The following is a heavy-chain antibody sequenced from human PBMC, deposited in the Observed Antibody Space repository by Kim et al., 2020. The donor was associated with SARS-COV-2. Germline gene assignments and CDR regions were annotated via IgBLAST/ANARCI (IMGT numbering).Heavy chain of an antibody. D-gene: IGHD5-18*01. CDR2: ITYDGSNI. CDR1: GFTFSRYG. V-gene: IGHV3-30*18. Sequence: GGSLRLSCAASGFTFSRYGMHWVRQAPGKGLEWVAVITYDGSNIYYADSVKGRFTISRDNSKNTLYLEMNSLRAEDTTVYYCAKVITAGETAMVNYYYFG. CDR3: AKVITAGETAMVNYYYFG. J-gene: IGHJ6*01.